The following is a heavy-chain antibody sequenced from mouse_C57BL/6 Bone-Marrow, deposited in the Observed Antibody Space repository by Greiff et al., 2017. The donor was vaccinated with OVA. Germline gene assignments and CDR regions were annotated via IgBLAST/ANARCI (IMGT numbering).Heavy chain of an antibody. CDR1: GFSLTSYG. J-gene: IGHJ1*03. CDR2: IWRGGST. V-gene: IGHV2-5*01. D-gene: IGHD1-2*01. CDR3: AKKALRHWYFDV. Sequence: QVQLKQSGPGLVQPSQSLSLTCTVSGFSLTSYGVPWVRQSPGKGLEWLGVIWRGGSTDYNAAFMSILRITQDNSKSQVFFKMNSLQADDTAIYYGAKKALRHWYFDVWGTGTTVTVSS.